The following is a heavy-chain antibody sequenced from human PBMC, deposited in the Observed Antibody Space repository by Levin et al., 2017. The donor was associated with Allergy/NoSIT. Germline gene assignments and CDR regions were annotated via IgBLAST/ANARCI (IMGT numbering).Heavy chain of an antibody. V-gene: IGHV3-30-3*01. CDR1: GFTFSNYA. J-gene: IGHJ6*02. CDR3: ARDLHYDILTGGHGMDV. D-gene: IGHD3-9*01. CDR2: ISYDGSNK. Sequence: SGGSLRLSCAASGFTFSNYAMHWVRQAPGKGLEWVAVISYDGSNKYFADSVKGRFTISRDNSKNTLYLQMNSLRAEDTAVYYCARDLHYDILTGGHGMDVWGQGTTVTVSS.